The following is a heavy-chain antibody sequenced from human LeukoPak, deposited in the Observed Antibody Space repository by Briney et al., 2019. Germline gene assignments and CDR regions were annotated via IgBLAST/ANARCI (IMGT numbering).Heavy chain of an antibody. CDR1: GGSISSYY. Sequence: PSETLCLTCTVAGGSISSYYWSWIRQPPGKGLEWIGYIYYSGSTNYNPSLKSRVTISVDTSKNQFSLKLSSVTAADTAVYYCARVFGTGDYWGQGTLVTVSS. CDR3: ARVFGTGDY. J-gene: IGHJ4*02. D-gene: IGHD1-1*01. CDR2: IYYSGST. V-gene: IGHV4-59*01.